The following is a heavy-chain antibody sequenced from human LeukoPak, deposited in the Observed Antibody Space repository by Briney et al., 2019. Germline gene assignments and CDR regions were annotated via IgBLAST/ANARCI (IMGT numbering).Heavy chain of an antibody. CDR3: ARGPLLVGTTRRGAEDY. Sequence: ASVKVSCKASGYTFTGYYMHWVRQAPGQGLEWMGGISAYNGNTNYAQKLQGRVTMTTDTSTSTAYMELRRLRPDDTAVYYCARGPLLVGTTRRGAEDYWGQGTLVTVSS. V-gene: IGHV1-18*04. J-gene: IGHJ4*02. CDR2: ISAYNGNT. CDR1: GYTFTGYY. D-gene: IGHD1-26*01.